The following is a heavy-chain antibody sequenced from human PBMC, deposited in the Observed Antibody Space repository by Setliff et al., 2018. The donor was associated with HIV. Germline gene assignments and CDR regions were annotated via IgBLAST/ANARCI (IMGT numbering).Heavy chain of an antibody. CDR3: ARTPGTHYYDRSANFHYFDY. Sequence: PSETLSLTCTVSGDSISGSYWCWIRQPPGKGLEWIGYIYASGSANHNPSLKSRVSISVDTPKNQLSLKLSSVTAADTAVYYCARTPGTHYYDRSANFHYFDYWGQGALVTVSS. J-gene: IGHJ4*02. V-gene: IGHV4-4*09. D-gene: IGHD3-22*01. CDR1: GDSISGSY. CDR2: IYASGSA.